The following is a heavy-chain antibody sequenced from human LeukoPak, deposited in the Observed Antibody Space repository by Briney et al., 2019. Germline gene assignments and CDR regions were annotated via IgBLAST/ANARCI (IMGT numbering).Heavy chain of an antibody. CDR3: ATQIREAHTRGLFSIDY. Sequence: ASVKVSCKVSGYTLTELSMHWVRQAPGKGLEWMGGFDPEDGETIYAQKFQGRVTMTEDTSTDTAYMELSSLRSEDTAVYYCATQIREAHTRGLFSIDYWGQGTLVTVSS. D-gene: IGHD3-10*01. V-gene: IGHV1-24*01. CDR1: GYTLTELS. CDR2: FDPEDGET. J-gene: IGHJ4*02.